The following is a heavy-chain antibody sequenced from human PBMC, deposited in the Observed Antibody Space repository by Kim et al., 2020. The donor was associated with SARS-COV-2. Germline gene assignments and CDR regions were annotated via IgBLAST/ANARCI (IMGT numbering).Heavy chain of an antibody. J-gene: IGHJ4*02. CDR2: IHPRAETT. CDR1: GFTLSNNA. V-gene: IGHV3-23*01. D-gene: IGHD6-19*01. Sequence: GGSLRLSCAVSGFTLSNNAMSWVRQAPGRGLEWGATIHPRAETTYYADSVNGRVTIYRDNSNHTLYLQLNSLRADDTAVYYCAKDRGGSGWPVFDYWGQGTLVTVSS. CDR3: AKDRGGSGWPVFDY.